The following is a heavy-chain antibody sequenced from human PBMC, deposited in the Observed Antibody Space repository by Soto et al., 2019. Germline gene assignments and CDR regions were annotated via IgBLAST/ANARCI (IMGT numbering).Heavy chain of an antibody. CDR3: AKRREGYGEQDFDY. CDR1: GFTFSSYA. V-gene: IGHV3-23*01. D-gene: IGHD4-17*01. J-gene: IGHJ4*02. Sequence: EVQLLESGGDLVQPGGSLRLSCAASGFTFSSYAMIWVRQAPGKGLEWVSAISRTSTNTYYADSVKGRFTISRDNSKNTLFLQMNSLRAEDTALYYCAKRREGYGEQDFDYWGQGTLVTVSS. CDR2: ISRTSTNT.